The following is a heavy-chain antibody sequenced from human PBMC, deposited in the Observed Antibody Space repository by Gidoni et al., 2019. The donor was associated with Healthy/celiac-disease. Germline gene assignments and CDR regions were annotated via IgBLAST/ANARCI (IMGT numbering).Heavy chain of an antibody. CDR2: INPSGGST. V-gene: IGHV1-46*01. D-gene: IGHD2-2*01. Sequence: QLQLAQSAAQVKKPGAPVKVSCKASGCTFTCYYMHWVRQAPGQGLAWMGIINPSGGSTSYAQKFQGRVTMARDTSTSTVYMELSSLRSEDTAVYYCASGSPSTSYIGDAFDIWGQGTMVTVSS. J-gene: IGHJ3*02. CDR3: ASGSPSTSYIGDAFDI. CDR1: GCTFTCYY.